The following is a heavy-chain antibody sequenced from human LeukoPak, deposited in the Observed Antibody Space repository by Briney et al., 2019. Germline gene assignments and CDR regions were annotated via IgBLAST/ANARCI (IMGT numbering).Heavy chain of an antibody. CDR2: INPNSGGT. J-gene: IGHJ5*02. CDR3: ARDRDYGSGIWFDP. V-gene: IGHV1-2*04. Sequence: ASVTVSCTASGYTFTGYYMHWVRQAPGQGLEWMGWINPNSGGTNYAQKFQGWVTMTRDTSISTAYMELSRLRSDDTAVYYCARDRDYGSGIWFDPWGQGTLVTVSS. D-gene: IGHD3-10*01. CDR1: GYTFTGYY.